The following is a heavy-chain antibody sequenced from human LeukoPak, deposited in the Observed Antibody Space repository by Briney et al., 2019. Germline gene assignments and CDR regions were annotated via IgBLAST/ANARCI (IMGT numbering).Heavy chain of an antibody. CDR2: INHSGST. CDR1: GGSFSGYY. D-gene: IGHD3-10*01. V-gene: IGHV4-34*01. J-gene: IGHJ4*02. CDR3: ARRLVRGGTRPSSFDC. Sequence: SETLSLTCAVYGGSFSGYYWSWIRQPPGKGLEWVGEINHSGSTNYNPSLKSRVTISVDTSKNLFSLKLSCVTAADTAVYYCARRLVRGGTRPSSFDCWGQGTLVTVSS.